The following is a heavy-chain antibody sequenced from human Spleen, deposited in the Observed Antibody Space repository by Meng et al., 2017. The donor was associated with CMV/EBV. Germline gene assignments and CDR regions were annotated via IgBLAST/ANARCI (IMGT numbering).Heavy chain of an antibody. Sequence: FPVSGGSLSSGPYYWSWIRQHPGKGLEWIGYIYYSGSTYYNSSLKSRVTISADTSKNQFSLKLTSVTAADTAVYYCARALGIPLYYFDHWGQGTLVTV. CDR3: ARALGIPLYYFDH. V-gene: IGHV4-31*03. J-gene: IGHJ4*02. D-gene: IGHD2-21*01. CDR2: IYYSGST. CDR1: GGSLSSGPYY.